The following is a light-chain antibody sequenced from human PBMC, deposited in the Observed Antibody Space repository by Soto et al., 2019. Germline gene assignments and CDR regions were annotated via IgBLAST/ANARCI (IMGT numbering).Light chain of an antibody. CDR3: KSYAGSNTYV. Sequence: QSALTQPPSASGSTGQSVTISCTGTKNYIGFYDFVSWYQHHPGKAPRLLIYEVVQRPSGVPDRFSGSKSGNTASLTVSGLQAADEADYFCKSYAGSNTYVFGSGTKVTV. CDR1: KNYIGFYDF. J-gene: IGLJ1*01. CDR2: EVV. V-gene: IGLV2-8*01.